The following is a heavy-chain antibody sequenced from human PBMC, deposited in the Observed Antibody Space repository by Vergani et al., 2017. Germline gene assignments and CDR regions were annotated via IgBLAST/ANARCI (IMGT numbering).Heavy chain of an antibody. Sequence: QVQLVQSGAEVKKPGSSVKVSCKASGGTFSSYAISWVRQAPGQGLEWMGGIIPIFGTANYAQRFQGRVTITADKSTSTADMELSSLRSEDTAVYYCARKKYCSGGSCYPTPYNWFDPWGQGTLVTVSS. V-gene: IGHV1-69*06. J-gene: IGHJ5*02. CDR2: IIPIFGTA. D-gene: IGHD2-15*01. CDR3: ARKKYCSGGSCYPTPYNWFDP. CDR1: GGTFSSYA.